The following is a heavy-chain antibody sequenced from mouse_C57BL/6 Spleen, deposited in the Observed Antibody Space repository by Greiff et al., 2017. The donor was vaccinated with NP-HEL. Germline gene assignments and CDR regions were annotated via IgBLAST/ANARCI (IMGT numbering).Heavy chain of an antibody. V-gene: IGHV1-15*01. Sequence: VQLQQSGAELVRPGASVTLSCTASGYTFTAYEMHWVKQTPVHGLEWIGAIDPETGGTAYNQQFKGKSILTADKSSSTAYMELRRMTSEDSAVYYCTRRNYSNWGYAMDYWGQGTSVTVSS. D-gene: IGHD2-5*01. J-gene: IGHJ4*01. CDR1: GYTFTAYE. CDR2: IDPETGGT. CDR3: TRRNYSNWGYAMDY.